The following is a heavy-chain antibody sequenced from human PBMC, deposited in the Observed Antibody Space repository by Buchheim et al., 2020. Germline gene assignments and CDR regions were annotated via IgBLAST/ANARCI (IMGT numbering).Heavy chain of an antibody. CDR1: GFIFSNYE. CDR2: ISVSGKTM. V-gene: IGHV3-48*03. D-gene: IGHD6-19*01. J-gene: IGHJ5*02. CDR3: AREPRAVAGTGWFDP. Sequence: DVQLVESGGGLVQPGGSLRLSCVGSGFIFSNYEMNWIRPAPGKGLEWLSYISVSGKTMYYADSVKGRFTLSRDNAQSSLYLHMNSLRAEDTAVYYCAREPRAVAGTGWFDPWGQGTL.